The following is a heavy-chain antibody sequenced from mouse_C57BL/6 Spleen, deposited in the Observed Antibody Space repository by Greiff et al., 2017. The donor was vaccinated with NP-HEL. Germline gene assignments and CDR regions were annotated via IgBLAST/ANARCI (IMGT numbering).Heavy chain of an antibody. D-gene: IGHD2-9*01. V-gene: IGHV2-2*01. J-gene: IGHJ3*01. CDR3: ARAYYGYDGAWFAY. CDR1: GFSLTSYG. Sequence: VKLMESGPGLVQPSQSLSITCTVSGFSLTSYGVHWVRQSPGKGLEWLGVIWSGGSTDYNAAFISRLSISKDNSKSQVFFKMNSLQADDTAIYYCARAYYGYDGAWFAYWGQGTLVTVSA. CDR2: IWSGGST.